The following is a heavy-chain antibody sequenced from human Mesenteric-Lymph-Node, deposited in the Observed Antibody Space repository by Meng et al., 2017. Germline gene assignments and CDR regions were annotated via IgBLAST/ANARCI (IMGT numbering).Heavy chain of an antibody. J-gene: IGHJ4*02. V-gene: IGHV2-70*04. D-gene: IGHD3-22*01. CDR2: IDWDDDK. Sequence: SWIRQPPGKALEWLARIDWDDDKFYSTSLKTRLTISKDTSKNQVVLTMTNMDPVDIATYYCARIRPYYDSSGYYYFDYWGQGTLVTVSS. CDR3: ARIRPYYDSSGYYYFDY.